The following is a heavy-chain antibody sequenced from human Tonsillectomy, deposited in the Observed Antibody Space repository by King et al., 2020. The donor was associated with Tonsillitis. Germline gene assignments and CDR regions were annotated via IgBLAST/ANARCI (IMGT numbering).Heavy chain of an antibody. V-gene: IGHV1-2*02. CDR2: INLNSGGT. CDR1: GYTFTGYY. J-gene: IGHJ6*02. CDR3: ARGTTVTTLLYYYGMDV. Sequence: QLVQSGAEVKKPGASVKVSCKASGYTFTGYYMHWVRQAPGQGLEWMGWINLNSGGTNYAQKFQGRVTMTRDTSISTAYMELSRLRSDDTAVYYCARGTTVTTLLYYYGMDVWGQATTVTVSS. D-gene: IGHD4-17*01.